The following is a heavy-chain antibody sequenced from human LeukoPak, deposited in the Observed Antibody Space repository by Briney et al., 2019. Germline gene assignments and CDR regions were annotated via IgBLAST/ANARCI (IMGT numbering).Heavy chain of an antibody. Sequence: GGSLRLSCAASGFTFSSYSMNWVRQAPGKGLEWVSSISSSSSYIYYAGSVKGRFTISRDNAKNSLYLQMNSLRTEDTAVYYCARNVITGTLMTPGYWGQGTLVTVSS. CDR3: ARNVITGTLMTPGY. J-gene: IGHJ4*02. D-gene: IGHD1-20*01. CDR2: ISSSSSYI. V-gene: IGHV3-21*01. CDR1: GFTFSSYS.